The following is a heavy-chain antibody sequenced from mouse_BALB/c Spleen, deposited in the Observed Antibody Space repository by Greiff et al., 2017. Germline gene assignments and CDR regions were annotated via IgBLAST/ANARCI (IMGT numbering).Heavy chain of an antibody. J-gene: IGHJ4*01. Sequence: EVHLVESGGGLVQPGGSRKLSCAASGFTFSSFGMHWVRQAPEKGLEWVAYISSGSSTIYYADTVKGRFTISRDNPKNTLFLQMTSLRSEDTAMYYCASRGNYLYAMDYWGQGTSVTVSS. CDR3: ASRGNYLYAMDY. D-gene: IGHD1-1*02. V-gene: IGHV5-17*02. CDR2: ISSGSSTI. CDR1: GFTFSSFG.